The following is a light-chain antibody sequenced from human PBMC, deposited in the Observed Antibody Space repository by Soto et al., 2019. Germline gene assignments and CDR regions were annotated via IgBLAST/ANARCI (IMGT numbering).Light chain of an antibody. CDR1: SSDIGGYDY. J-gene: IGLJ1*01. V-gene: IGLV2-14*01. CDR2: EVS. Sequence: QSALTQPASLSGSPGQSITISCTGTSSDIGGYDYVSWFQQHPGKAPKLMISEVSNRPSGVSNRFSGSKSGNTAYLTISGLQVEDEAEYFCFSFTATRTHVFGTGTKLTVL. CDR3: FSFTATRTHV.